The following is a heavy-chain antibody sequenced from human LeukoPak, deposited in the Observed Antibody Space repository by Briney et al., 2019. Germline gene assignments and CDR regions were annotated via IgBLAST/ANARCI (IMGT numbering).Heavy chain of an antibody. D-gene: IGHD6-13*01. J-gene: IGHJ6*02. Sequence: ASVKVSCKASGYTFTSYGISWVRQAPGQGLEWMGWISAYNGNTNYAQKLQGRVTMTTDTSTSTAYMELRSLRSDDTAVYYCARDQRIAAAGPNYYYYYGMDVWGQGTTVTVSS. CDR3: ARDQRIAAAGPNYYYYYGMDV. CDR2: ISAYNGNT. V-gene: IGHV1-18*01. CDR1: GYTFTSYG.